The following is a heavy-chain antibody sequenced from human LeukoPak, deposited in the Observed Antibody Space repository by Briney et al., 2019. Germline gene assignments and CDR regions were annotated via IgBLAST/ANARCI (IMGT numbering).Heavy chain of an antibody. Sequence: GGSLRLSCAASGFTFSSYGMHWVRQAPGKGLEGGAFIRYDGRNKYYTDSVKGRFTISRDNSNNKLYLQMNSLRAEDTAVYYCAKDVRDAFDIWGQGTMVSVSS. J-gene: IGHJ3*02. CDR3: AKDVRDAFDI. CDR1: GFTFSSYG. V-gene: IGHV3-30*02. CDR2: IRYDGRNK.